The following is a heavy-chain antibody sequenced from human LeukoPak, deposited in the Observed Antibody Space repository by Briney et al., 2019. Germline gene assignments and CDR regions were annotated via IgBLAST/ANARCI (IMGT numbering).Heavy chain of an antibody. D-gene: IGHD2-2*01. CDR3: ARGQVPAARGHNWFDP. V-gene: IGHV4-34*01. CDR1: GWSFNDFY. Sequence: SETLSLTCAVYGWSFNDFYWNWIRQPPGMGLEWIGEINARGDTNYNPSLKSRVTISVDTSKNQFSLSLSSMSASDTAVYYCARGQVPAARGHNWFDPWGQGTLVTVSS. CDR2: INARGDT. J-gene: IGHJ5*02.